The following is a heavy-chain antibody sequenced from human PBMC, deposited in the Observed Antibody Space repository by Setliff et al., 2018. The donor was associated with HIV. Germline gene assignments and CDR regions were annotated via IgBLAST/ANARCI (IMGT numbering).Heavy chain of an antibody. D-gene: IGHD2-8*01. CDR1: GFTFSSYE. Sequence: GGSLRLSCAASGFTFSSYEMNWVRQAPGKGLEWVSYISSSGSTIYYADSVWGRFTISRDNAKNLLYLQMNSLRAEDTAVYYCARPLLRTNTVYGILGNWFDSWGRGTLVTVSS. CDR2: ISSSGSTI. J-gene: IGHJ5*01. CDR3: ARPLLRTNTVYGILGNWFDS. V-gene: IGHV3-48*03.